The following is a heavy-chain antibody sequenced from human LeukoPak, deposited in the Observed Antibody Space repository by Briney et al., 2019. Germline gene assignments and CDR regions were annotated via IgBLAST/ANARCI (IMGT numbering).Heavy chain of an antibody. CDR1: GFTFSSYA. CDR3: TRAGFYYDSSPYYRPIDY. CDR2: INSDGTFT. Sequence: GGSLRLSCAASGFTFSSYAMHWVCQAPGKGLVWVSHINSDGTFTTYADSVKGRFTISRDNAKNTLYLQMNSLRAEDTAVYYCTRAGFYYDSSPYYRPIDYWGQGSLVTVSS. D-gene: IGHD3-22*01. V-gene: IGHV3-74*01. J-gene: IGHJ4*02.